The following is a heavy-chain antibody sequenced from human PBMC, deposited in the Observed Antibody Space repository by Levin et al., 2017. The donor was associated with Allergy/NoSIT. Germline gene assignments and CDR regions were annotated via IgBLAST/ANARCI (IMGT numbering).Heavy chain of an antibody. V-gene: IGHV3-15*01. Sequence: GESLKISCAASGFTFNNAWMNWVRQAPGKGLEWVGRIKSITEGGTIDFAAPVRGRFTISRDDSNDTLYLQMNSLKTEDTAVYYCTTRFWFLEGDYFDYWGQGTLVTVSS. J-gene: IGHJ4*02. CDR2: IKSITEGGTI. CDR3: TTRFWFLEGDYFDY. D-gene: IGHD3-10*01. CDR1: GFTFNNAW.